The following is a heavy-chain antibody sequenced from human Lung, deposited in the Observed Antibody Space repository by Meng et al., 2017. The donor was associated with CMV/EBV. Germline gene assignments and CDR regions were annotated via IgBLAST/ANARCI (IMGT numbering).Heavy chain of an antibody. V-gene: IGHV3-23*01. CDR3: AKNADVATYYDFWSGLAGVAF. D-gene: IGHD3-3*01. CDR2: ISGSGGRT. CDR1: GFTFSSHA. Sequence: GGSLRLXCAASGFTFSSHAMTWVRQAPGKGLDWVSVISGSGGRTYYADSVKGRFTVSRDNFKNTLYLQMSSLRADDTAVYYCAKNADVATYYDFWSGLAGVAFWGQGTXVTVSS. J-gene: IGHJ4*03.